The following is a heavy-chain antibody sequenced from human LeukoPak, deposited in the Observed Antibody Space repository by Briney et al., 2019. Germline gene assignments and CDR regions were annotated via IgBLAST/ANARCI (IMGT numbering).Heavy chain of an antibody. Sequence: GGSLRLSCAASGFTFSSYSMNWVRQAPGKGLEWVSYISSSSSTIYYADSVKGRFTISRDNAKNSLYLQMNSLRAEDTAVYYCARLRFGEPQDGMDVWGQGTTVTVSS. V-gene: IGHV3-48*04. D-gene: IGHD3-10*01. CDR3: ARLRFGEPQDGMDV. CDR1: GFTFSSYS. CDR2: ISSSSSTI. J-gene: IGHJ6*02.